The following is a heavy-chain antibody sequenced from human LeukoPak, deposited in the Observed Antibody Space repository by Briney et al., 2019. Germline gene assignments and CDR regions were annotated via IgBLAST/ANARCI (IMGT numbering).Heavy chain of an antibody. V-gene: IGHV3-74*01. CDR1: GFTFSTYW. J-gene: IGHJ1*01. D-gene: IGHD3-3*01. CDR2: IKSDGST. Sequence: GGSPRLSCAASGFTFSTYWMHWVRQAPGKGLVWVSRIKSDGSTNYADSVKGRFTISRDNAKNTLSLQMNSLRPEDTGVYYCARAPSEIGGYYPEYFRHWGQGTLVTVSS. CDR3: ARAPSEIGGYYPEYFRH.